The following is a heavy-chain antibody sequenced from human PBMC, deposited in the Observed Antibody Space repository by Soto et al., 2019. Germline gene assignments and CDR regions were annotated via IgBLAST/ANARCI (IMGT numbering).Heavy chain of an antibody. CDR3: ARQGGDDIVVVVAARPTDFDY. D-gene: IGHD2-15*01. CDR1: GGSISSSSYY. CDR2: IYYSGST. J-gene: IGHJ4*02. Sequence: QLQLQESGPGLVKPSETLSLTCTVSGGSISSSSYYWGWIRQPPGKGLEWIGSIYYSGSTYYNPSLKSRVTISVDTSKNQFSLKLSSVTAADTAVYYCARQGGDDIVVVVAARPTDFDYWGQGTLVTVSS. V-gene: IGHV4-39*01.